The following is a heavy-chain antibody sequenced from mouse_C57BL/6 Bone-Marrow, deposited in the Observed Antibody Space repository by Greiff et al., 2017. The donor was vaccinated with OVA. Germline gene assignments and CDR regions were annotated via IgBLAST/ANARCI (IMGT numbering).Heavy chain of an antibody. J-gene: IGHJ4*01. CDR1: GYAFTNYL. CDR2: INPGSGGT. CDR3: ERSILHTTVVGHAMDY. D-gene: IGHD1-1*01. V-gene: IGHV1-54*01. Sequence: QVQLQQSGAELVRPGTSVKVSCKASGYAFTNYLIEWVKQRPGQGLEWIGVINPGSGGTNYNEKFKGKATLTADKSSSTAYMQLSSLTSEDSAVYFCERSILHTTVVGHAMDYWGQGTSVTVSS.